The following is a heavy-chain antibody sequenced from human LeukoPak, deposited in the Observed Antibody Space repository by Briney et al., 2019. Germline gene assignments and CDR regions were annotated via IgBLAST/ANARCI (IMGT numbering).Heavy chain of an antibody. CDR2: ISSSSSYI. Sequence: PGGSLRLSCAASGFTFSSYAMHWVRQAPGKGLEWVSSISSSSSYIYYADSVKGRFTISRDNAKNSLYLQMNSLRAEDTAVYYCAKELLLPHFDYWGQGTLVTVSS. J-gene: IGHJ4*02. V-gene: IGHV3-21*04. CDR1: GFTFSSYA. D-gene: IGHD2-15*01. CDR3: AKELLLPHFDY.